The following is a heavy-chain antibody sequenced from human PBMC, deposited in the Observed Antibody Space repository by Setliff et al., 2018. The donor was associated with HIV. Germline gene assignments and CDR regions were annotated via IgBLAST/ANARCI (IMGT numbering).Heavy chain of an antibody. Sequence: PSETLSLTCIVSGGSIGSHYWSWIRQPPGKGLEWIAYSHYSGSADYNPSLKSRVTISIDTSKSQLSLKLTSVTAADTAVYYCARRVTYGGFDYWGQGTLVTVSS. CDR2: SHYSGSA. V-gene: IGHV4-59*11. D-gene: IGHD4-4*01. CDR3: ARRVTYGGFDY. J-gene: IGHJ4*02. CDR1: GGSIGSHY.